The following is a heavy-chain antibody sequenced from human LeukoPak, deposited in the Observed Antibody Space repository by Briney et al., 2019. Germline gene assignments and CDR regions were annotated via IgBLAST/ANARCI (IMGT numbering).Heavy chain of an antibody. CDR2: ISYNSGSL. CDR3: AKVGAVSLES. V-gene: IGHV3-9*01. J-gene: IGHJ4*02. D-gene: IGHD6-19*01. Sequence: AGGSLRLSCAASGFTFGDHAMHWVRQTPGKGLEWVAGISYNSGSLGSADSVKGRFTISRDNGKQSLFLQMNSLRPEDTAVYFCAKVGAVSLESWGQGTLVTVSS. CDR1: GFTFGDHA.